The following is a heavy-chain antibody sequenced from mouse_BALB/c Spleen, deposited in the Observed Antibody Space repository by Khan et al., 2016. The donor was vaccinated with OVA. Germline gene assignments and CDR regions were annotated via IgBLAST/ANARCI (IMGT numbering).Heavy chain of an antibody. V-gene: IGHV9-3-1*01. CDR1: GYIFTNYG. J-gene: IGHJ3*01. CDR2: INTYTGEP. CDR3: ARGAFYYGRGKNAWLAY. Sequence: QIQLVQSGPELKKPGETVKISCKASGYIFTNYGMNWVKQAPGQGLKWMGWINTYTGEPTYADDFRGRFAFSLETSASTAYLQINNLKNEDTATYFSARGAFYYGRGKNAWLAYWGQGTLVTVSA. D-gene: IGHD1-1*01.